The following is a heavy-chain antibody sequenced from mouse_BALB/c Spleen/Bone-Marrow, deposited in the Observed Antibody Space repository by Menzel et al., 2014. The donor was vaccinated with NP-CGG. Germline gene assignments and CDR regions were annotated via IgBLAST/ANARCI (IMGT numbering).Heavy chain of an antibody. J-gene: IGHJ4*01. CDR2: IDPANGNT. Sequence: VQLQQSGAELVKPGASVKLSCTASGFNIKDTYMHWVKQRPEQGLEWIGRIDPANGNTKYDPKFQGKATITADSSSNTAYLQLSSLTSEDTAVYYCARWEYYAMDYWGQGTSVTVSS. CDR3: ARWEYYAMDY. D-gene: IGHD4-1*01. CDR1: GFNIKDTY. V-gene: IGHV14-3*02.